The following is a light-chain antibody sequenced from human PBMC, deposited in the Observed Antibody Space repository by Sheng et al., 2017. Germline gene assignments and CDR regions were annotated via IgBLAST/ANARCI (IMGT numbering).Light chain of an antibody. J-gene: IGLJ3*02. CDR3: ASWDNSLTGWV. V-gene: IGLV1-47*01. CDR1: SSNIGDTN. Sequence: QSVLTQPPSVSGTPGQTVTISCSGGSSNIGDTNVYWYQQFPGTAPKLLIYTDNQRPSGVPDRFSGSKSGTSGSLAISGLRSEDEADYYCASWDNSLTGWVFGGGTKLTVL. CDR2: TDN.